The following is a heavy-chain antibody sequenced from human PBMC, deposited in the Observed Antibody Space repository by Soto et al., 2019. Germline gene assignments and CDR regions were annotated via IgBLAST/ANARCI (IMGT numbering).Heavy chain of an antibody. CDR3: ARLGPYASGTYSFRHNRFDP. V-gene: IGHV3-9*01. CDR2: LDWDSGGI. J-gene: IGHJ5*02. D-gene: IGHD3-10*01. CDR1: GFRFDGHA. Sequence: PGGSLRLSCVASGFRFDGHAMHWVRQTPGKGLEWVSGLDWDSGGIDYADFVKGRFTISRDKSENTVVLQMNSVRAEDTAVYYCARLGPYASGTYSFRHNRFDPWGQGTQVTVSS.